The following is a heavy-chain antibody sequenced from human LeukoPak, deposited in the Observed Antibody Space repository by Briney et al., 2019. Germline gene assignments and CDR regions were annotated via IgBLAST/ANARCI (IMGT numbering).Heavy chain of an antibody. CDR1: GYSFTGYY. V-gene: IGHV1-2*02. Sequence: ASVKVSCKASGYSFTGYYVHWVRQAPGQGLEWMGWINCNSGGTNYAQKFQGRVTMTRDTSISSAYMDPSRLTSDDTAVYYCARAPSAYYDILTNYSPGYFDYWGQGTLVTVSS. CDR3: ARAPSAYYDILTNYSPGYFDY. CDR2: INCNSGGT. J-gene: IGHJ4*02. D-gene: IGHD3-9*01.